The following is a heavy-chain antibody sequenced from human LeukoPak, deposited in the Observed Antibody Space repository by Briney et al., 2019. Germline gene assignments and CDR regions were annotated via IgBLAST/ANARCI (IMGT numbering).Heavy chain of an antibody. CDR3: ARGDYGDYVADY. V-gene: IGHV4-34*01. CDR1: GGSFSGYY. CDR2: INHSGST. Sequence: PETLSLTCAVYGGSFSGYYWSWIRQPPGKGLEWIGEINHSGSTNYNPSLKSRVTISVDTSKNQFSLKLSSMTAADTAVYYCARGDYGDYVADYWGQGTLVTVSS. D-gene: IGHD4-17*01. J-gene: IGHJ4*02.